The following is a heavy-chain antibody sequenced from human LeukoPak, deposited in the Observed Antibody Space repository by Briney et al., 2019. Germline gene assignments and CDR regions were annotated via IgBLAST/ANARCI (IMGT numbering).Heavy chain of an antibody. CDR1: GGSISSYY. D-gene: IGHD6-19*01. CDR3: ARERSYSSGWYGLAYDAFDI. Sequence: PSETLSLTCTVSGGSISSYYWSWIRQPPGKGLEWIGYIYYSGSTYYNPSLKSRVTISVDTSKNQFSLKLSSVTAADTAVYYCARERSYSSGWYGLAYDAFDIWGQGTMVTVSS. CDR2: IYYSGST. J-gene: IGHJ3*02. V-gene: IGHV4-59*12.